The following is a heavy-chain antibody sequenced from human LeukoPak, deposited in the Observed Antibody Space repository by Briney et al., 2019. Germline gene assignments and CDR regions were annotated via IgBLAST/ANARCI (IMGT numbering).Heavy chain of an antibody. V-gene: IGHV1-18*01. J-gene: IGHJ4*02. CDR3: SRVGPTGVSFDY. D-gene: IGHD1-26*01. CDR2: ISVYNGNT. Sequence: ASVKVCCKASGYTITNYGIGWVRQATGQGIEWMGWISVYNGNTNFAQNLQGRLTMTRDTSTSTAYMELRSLRSDDTAVYYCSRVGPTGVSFDYWGQGSLVTVSS. CDR1: GYTITNYG.